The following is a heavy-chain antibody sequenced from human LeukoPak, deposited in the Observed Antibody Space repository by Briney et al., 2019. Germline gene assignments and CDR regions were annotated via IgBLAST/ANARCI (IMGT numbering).Heavy chain of an antibody. V-gene: IGHV3-23*01. D-gene: IGHD3-22*01. CDR2: ISGSGDNT. CDR3: AKGSYYDSSGSFYFDY. Sequence: GGSLRLSCAASGFTFNNYAMTWVRQAPGKGLEWVSGISGSGDNTYYADSVKGRFTISRDNSKNTLYVQVNSLGTEDTAAYYCAKGSYYDSSGSFYFDYWGQGTLVTVSS. CDR1: GFTFNNYA. J-gene: IGHJ4*02.